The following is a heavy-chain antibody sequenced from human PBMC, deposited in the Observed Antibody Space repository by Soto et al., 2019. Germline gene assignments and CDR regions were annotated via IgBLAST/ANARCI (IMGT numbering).Heavy chain of an antibody. J-gene: IGHJ6*02. V-gene: IGHV6-1*01. CDR2: TYYRSKWYN. Sequence: SQTLSLTCAISGDSVSSDSAAWNWIRQSPSRGLEWLGRTYYRSKWYNDYAVSVKSRITINPDTSKNQFSLQLNSVTPEDTAVYYCARATYYGFWSGYYPPFYYYDMDVWGQGTTVNVSS. CDR1: GDSVSSDSAA. CDR3: ARATYYGFWSGYYPPFYYYDMDV. D-gene: IGHD3-3*01.